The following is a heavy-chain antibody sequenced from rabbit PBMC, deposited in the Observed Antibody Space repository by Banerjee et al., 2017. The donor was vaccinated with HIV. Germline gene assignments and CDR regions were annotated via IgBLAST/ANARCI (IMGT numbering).Heavy chain of an antibody. D-gene: IGHD8-1*01. CDR3: AADSNYYGL. V-gene: IGHV1S45*01. CDR2: IYTVDGNT. CDR1: GFSFSSSNW. Sequence: QEQVVESGGGLVQPEGSLKLSCTASGFSFSSSNWTCWVRQAPGKGLEWIACIYTVDGNTYYASWAKGRFTISKTSSTTVTLQMTSLTAADTATYFCAADSNYYGLWGQGTLVTVS. J-gene: IGHJ3*01.